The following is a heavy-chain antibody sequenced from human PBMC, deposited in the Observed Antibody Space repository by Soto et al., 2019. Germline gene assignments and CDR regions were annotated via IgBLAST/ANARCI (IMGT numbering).Heavy chain of an antibody. Sequence: DVQLLESGGGLVQPGGSLRLSCAASGFSFSKNAMIWVRQAPGKGQEWVSGITGSGGTIEYAASVKGRFTISRDNSKNTVYLQMNSLRAEDTAMYYCAKDAVYGDGLWLVADWGQGTLVTVS. CDR2: ITGSGGTI. J-gene: IGHJ4*02. D-gene: IGHD2-21*02. CDR3: AKDAVYGDGLWLVAD. CDR1: GFSFSKNA. V-gene: IGHV3-23*01.